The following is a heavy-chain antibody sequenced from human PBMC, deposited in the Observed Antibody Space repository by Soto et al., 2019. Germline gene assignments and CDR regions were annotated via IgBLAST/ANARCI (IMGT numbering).Heavy chain of an antibody. Sequence: GALGLTCAVTGGSVSSCSYYWSWLRQPPGKGLECIGYIYYSGSTNYHPSLKSRVTISVDTSKLQFSLKLSSVTAADTAVYYCARDDNIGGYGFDPWGQGTPVPVYS. V-gene: IGHV4-61*01. CDR1: GGSVSSCSYY. CDR3: ARDDNIGGYGFDP. D-gene: IGHD3-16*01. CDR2: IYYSGST. J-gene: IGHJ5*02.